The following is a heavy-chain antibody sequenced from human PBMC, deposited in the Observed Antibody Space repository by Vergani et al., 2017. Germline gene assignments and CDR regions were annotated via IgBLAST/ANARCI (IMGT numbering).Heavy chain of an antibody. CDR2: IYSGGLT. CDR1: GFTVSSNY. CDR3: ARSYCSGGSCYFSY. D-gene: IGHD2-15*01. Sequence: EVQLVESGGGLIQPGGSLRLSCAASGFTVSSNYMSWVRQAPGKGLEWVSVIYSGGLTYYADSVKGRFTISRDNSKNTLYLQMNSLRAEDTAVYYCARSYCSGGSCYFSYWGQGTLVTVSS. J-gene: IGHJ4*02. V-gene: IGHV3-53*01.